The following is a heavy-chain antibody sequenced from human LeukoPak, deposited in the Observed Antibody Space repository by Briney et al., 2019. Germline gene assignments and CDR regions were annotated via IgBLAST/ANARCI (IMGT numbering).Heavy chain of an antibody. CDR1: GFTFTNAW. J-gene: IGHJ4*02. CDR2: ITKKTDGVAT. Sequence: GSLRLSCAASGFTFTNAWMSWVRQAPGKGLEWVGRITKKTDGVATDYAAPVKGRFTISRDNSKNTLYLQMNSLRAEDTAVYYCARLRGWFDYWGQGTLVTVSS. D-gene: IGHD6-19*01. CDR3: ARLRGWFDY. V-gene: IGHV3-15*01.